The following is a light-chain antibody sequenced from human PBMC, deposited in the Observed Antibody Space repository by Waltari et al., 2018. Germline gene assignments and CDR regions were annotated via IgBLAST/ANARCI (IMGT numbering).Light chain of an antibody. CDR1: QPVSSSY. V-gene: IGKV3-20*01. Sequence: DNVLAQSPGTLSLAPGERVSLSCRASQPVSSSYVAWYQQKPGQAPRLLMYGASRRATGTPDRFSGSGSGTDFTLTISRLAPEDSAVYYCQQFGTTPWTFGQGTTVKI. CDR3: QQFGTTPWT. CDR2: GAS. J-gene: IGKJ1*01.